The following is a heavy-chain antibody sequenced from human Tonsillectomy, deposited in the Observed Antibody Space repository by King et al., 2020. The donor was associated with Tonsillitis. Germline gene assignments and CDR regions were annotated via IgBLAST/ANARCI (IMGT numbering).Heavy chain of an antibody. CDR1: EFIFSTYT. CDR2: IGSSGGDI. CDR3: ARVKKYYYDSSGYPLDTFDI. V-gene: IGHV3-21*01. D-gene: IGHD3-22*01. J-gene: IGHJ3*02. Sequence: VQLVESGGGLVKPGGSLRLSCAASEFIFSTYTMNWVRQAPGKGLEWVSSIGSSGGDIYYADSVKGRFTITRDNAENSLYLQMNSRRAEDTAVYYCARVKKYYYDSSGYPLDTFDIWGQGTMVTVSS.